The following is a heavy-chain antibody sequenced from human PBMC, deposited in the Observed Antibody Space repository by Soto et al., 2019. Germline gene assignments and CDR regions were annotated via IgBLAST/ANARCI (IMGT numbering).Heavy chain of an antibody. D-gene: IGHD6-19*01. CDR1: GGTFSSYA. CDR2: IIPIFGTA. Sequence: SVKVSCKASGGTFSSYAISWVRQAPGQGLEWMGGIIPIFGTANYAQKFQGRVTITADESTSTAYMELSSLRSEDTAGYYCARRPVAAYFDNWGQVNLLTVSS. J-gene: IGHJ4*02. CDR3: ARRPVAAYFDN. V-gene: IGHV1-69*13.